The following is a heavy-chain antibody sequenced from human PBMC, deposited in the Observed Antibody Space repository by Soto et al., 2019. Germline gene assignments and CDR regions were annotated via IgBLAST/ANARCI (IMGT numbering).Heavy chain of an antibody. D-gene: IGHD4-17*01. Sequence: SETLSSTGAVYGGSFSGYYWSWIRQPPGKGLEWISEINHSGRPNYNPSLKSRVTISVDTSKNQFSLKLSSVTAADTAVYYCAKMTTVTTRGAFDIWGQGTMVTVSS. J-gene: IGHJ3*02. CDR1: GGSFSGYY. CDR3: AKMTTVTTRGAFDI. CDR2: INHSGRP. V-gene: IGHV4-34*01.